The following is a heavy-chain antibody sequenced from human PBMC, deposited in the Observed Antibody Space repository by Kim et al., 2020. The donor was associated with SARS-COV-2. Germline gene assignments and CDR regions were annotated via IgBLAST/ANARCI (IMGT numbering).Heavy chain of an antibody. Sequence: LKSRVTISVDTSKNQFSLKLSLVTAADTAVYYCARVGSGKWFGELLHIDYWGQGTLVTVSS. CDR3: ARVGSGKWFGELLHIDY. J-gene: IGHJ4*02. D-gene: IGHD3-10*01. V-gene: IGHV4-31*02.